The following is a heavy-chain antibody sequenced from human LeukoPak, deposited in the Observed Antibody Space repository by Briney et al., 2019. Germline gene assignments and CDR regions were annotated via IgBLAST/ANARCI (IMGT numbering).Heavy chain of an antibody. J-gene: IGHJ4*02. CDR2: INNDGSIT. Sequence: EGSLRLSCAVSGFIFSNHYMHWVRQAPGKGLVWVSRINNDGSITSYADSVKGRFTISRDNAKNTLYLQMNSLRAEDTAVYYCVLMVWGGGQGTLVTVSS. CDR1: GFIFSNHY. D-gene: IGHD3-10*01. CDR3: VLMVWG. V-gene: IGHV3-74*01.